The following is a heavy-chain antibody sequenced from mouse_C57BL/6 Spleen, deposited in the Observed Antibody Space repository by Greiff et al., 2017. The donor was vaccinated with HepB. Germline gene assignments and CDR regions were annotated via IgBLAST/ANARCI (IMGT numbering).Heavy chain of an antibody. V-gene: IGHV1-52*01. CDR3: ARSPYYGSSPWFAY. D-gene: IGHD1-1*01. CDR1: GYTFTSYW. J-gene: IGHJ3*01. CDR2: IDPSDSET. Sequence: VQLQQPGAELVRPGSSVKLSCKASGYTFTSYWMHWVKQRPIQGLEWIGNIDPSDSETHYNQKFKDKATLTVDKSSSTAYMQLSSLTSEDSAVYYCARSPYYGSSPWFAYWGQGTLVTVSA.